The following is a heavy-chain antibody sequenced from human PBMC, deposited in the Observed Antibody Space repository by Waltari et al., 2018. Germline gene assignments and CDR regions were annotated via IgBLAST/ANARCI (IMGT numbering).Heavy chain of an antibody. D-gene: IGHD6-19*01. CDR1: GFTFSSYG. CDR2: IRYDGSNK. J-gene: IGHJ4*02. V-gene: IGHV3-30*02. Sequence: QVQLVESGGGVVQPGGSLRLSCAASGFTFSSYGMHWVHQATGKGLEWVAFIRYDGSNKYYADSVKGRFTISRDNSKNTLYLQMNSLRAEDTAVYYCAKDPGVAVAGTVIDYWGQGTLVTVSS. CDR3: AKDPGVAVAGTVIDY.